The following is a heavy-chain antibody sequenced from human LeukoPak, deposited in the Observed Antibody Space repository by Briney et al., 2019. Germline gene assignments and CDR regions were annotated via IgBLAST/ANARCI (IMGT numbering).Heavy chain of an antibody. CDR3: TSLHPDLGYCSGGSCYSEDY. Sequence: ASVKVSCKASGGTFSSYAISWVRQAPGQGLEWMGGIIPIFGTANYAQKFQGRVTITADESTSTAYMELSSLRSEDTAVYYCTSLHPDLGYCSGGSCYSEDYWGQGTLVTVSS. CDR1: GGTFSSYA. V-gene: IGHV1-69*13. J-gene: IGHJ4*02. CDR2: IIPIFGTA. D-gene: IGHD2-15*01.